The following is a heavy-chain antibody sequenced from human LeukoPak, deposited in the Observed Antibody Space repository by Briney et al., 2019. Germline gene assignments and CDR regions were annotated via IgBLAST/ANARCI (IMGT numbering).Heavy chain of an antibody. CDR1: GGSISSYY. Sequence: PSETLSLTCTVSGGSISSYYWTWLRQPAGKGLEWLGRIYTSGNTNYNPSLKSRVTVSVETSKNQFSLKLNSVTAADTAVYYCARQVAGYHGVDVWGQGTTVTVSS. V-gene: IGHV4-4*07. CDR2: IYTSGNT. CDR3: ARQVAGYHGVDV. J-gene: IGHJ6*02. D-gene: IGHD2-15*01.